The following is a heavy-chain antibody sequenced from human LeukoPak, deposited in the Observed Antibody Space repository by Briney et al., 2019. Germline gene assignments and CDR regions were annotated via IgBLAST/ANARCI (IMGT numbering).Heavy chain of an antibody. J-gene: IGHJ4*02. CDR1: GFTFSSYA. CDR3: AKDGEYYYDSSGYYDY. Sequence: GGSLRLSCAASGFTFSSYAMSWVRQAPGKGLEWVSAISGSGGSTYYADSVKGRFTISRDNSKNTLYLQMSSLRAEDTAVYYCAKDGEYYYDSSGYYDYWGQGTLVTVSS. CDR2: ISGSGGST. D-gene: IGHD3-22*01. V-gene: IGHV3-23*01.